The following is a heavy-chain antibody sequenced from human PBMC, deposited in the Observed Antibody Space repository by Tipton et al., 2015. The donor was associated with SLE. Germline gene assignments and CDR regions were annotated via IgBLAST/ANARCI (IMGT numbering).Heavy chain of an antibody. CDR2: IYYSGST. D-gene: IGHD6-6*01. CDR3: ARIAARLIDY. Sequence: TLSLTCAVSGYSISSGYYWGWIRQPPGKGLEWIGSIYYSGSTYYNPSLKSRVTISVDTSKNQFSLKLSSVTAADTAVYYCARIAARLIDYWGQGTLVTVSS. J-gene: IGHJ4*02. V-gene: IGHV4-38-2*01. CDR1: GYSISSGYY.